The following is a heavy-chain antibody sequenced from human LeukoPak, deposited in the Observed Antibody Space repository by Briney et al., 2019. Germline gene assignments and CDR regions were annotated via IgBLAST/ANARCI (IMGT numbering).Heavy chain of an antibody. CDR1: GFTFSSYW. CDR3: ARATIAAAGRALDY. J-gene: IGHJ4*02. Sequence: GGSLRLSCAASGFTFSSYWMHWVSQAPGKGLVWVSRIYSDGDNTNYADSVKGRFTISRDNAKNTLYLQMSSLRAEDTADYCARATIAAAGRALDYWGQGTLVTVSS. CDR2: IYSDGDNT. D-gene: IGHD6-13*01. V-gene: IGHV3-74*01.